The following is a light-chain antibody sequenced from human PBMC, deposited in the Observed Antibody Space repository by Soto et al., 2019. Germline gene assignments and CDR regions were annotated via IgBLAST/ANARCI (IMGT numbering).Light chain of an antibody. CDR1: HSITSL. J-gene: IGKJ1*01. V-gene: IGKV1-5*03. CDR3: PQYNRYAWK. CDR2: KAS. Sequence: DIQMTQAPSTLSASVGDIVTMTCRASHSITSLLAWYQQKPGKAPMLLIYKASSLESGIPSRFSGSGSWTEFTLTIGSLQPDDFATYYCPQYNRYAWKCRQGTKV.